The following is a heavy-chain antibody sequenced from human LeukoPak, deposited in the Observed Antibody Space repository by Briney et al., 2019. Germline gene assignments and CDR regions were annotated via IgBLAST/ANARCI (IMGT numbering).Heavy chain of an antibody. CDR1: GFTLSTHW. Sequence: GGSLRLSCAASGFTLSTHWMHWVRQAPGKGLVWVSRINGDGTTTSYADSVKGRFTISRVNAKSTLYLEMDSLRAEDTAIYSWARRWYPGTYYSFDLWGQGTLATVSP. J-gene: IGHJ4*02. CDR3: ARRWYPGTYYSFDL. V-gene: IGHV3-74*01. D-gene: IGHD1-7*01. CDR2: INGDGTTT.